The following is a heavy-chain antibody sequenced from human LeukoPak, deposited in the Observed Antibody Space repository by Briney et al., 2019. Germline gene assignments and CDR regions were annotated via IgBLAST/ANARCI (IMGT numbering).Heavy chain of an antibody. CDR1: GFTFSSYA. CDR2: LTGSGGNT. Sequence: PGGSLRLSCAASGFTFSSYAMSWVRQAPGKGLEWVSGLTGSGGNTYYADSVKGRFTISRDNSKNTLSLQMNSLRAEDAAVYYCEKFRGIQHYNYHMDVWGKGTTVTVSS. V-gene: IGHV3-23*01. CDR3: EKFRGIQHYNYHMDV. J-gene: IGHJ6*03. D-gene: IGHD3-10*01.